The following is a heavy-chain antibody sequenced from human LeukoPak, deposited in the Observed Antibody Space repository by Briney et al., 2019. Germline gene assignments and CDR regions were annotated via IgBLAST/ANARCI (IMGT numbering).Heavy chain of an antibody. D-gene: IGHD3-10*01. J-gene: IGHJ4*02. CDR1: GYTFTGYY. Sequence: GASVKVSCKASGYTFTGYYMHWVRQAPGQGLEWMGWINPNSGGTNYAQKFQGRVTMTRDTSISTACMELSRLRSDDTAVYYCARGCITMVRGVIWSLCYWGQGTLVTVSS. CDR3: ARGCITMVRGVIWSLCY. V-gene: IGHV1-2*02. CDR2: INPNSGGT.